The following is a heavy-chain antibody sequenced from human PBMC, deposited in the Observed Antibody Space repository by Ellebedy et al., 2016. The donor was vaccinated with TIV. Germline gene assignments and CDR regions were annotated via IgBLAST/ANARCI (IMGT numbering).Heavy chain of an antibody. CDR2: MNPNSGNT. CDR3: ARVRAARPRNYYYMDV. Sequence: ASVKVSCXASGYTFTGYDINWVRQATGQGLEWMGWMNPNSGNTGYAQKFQGKVTMTRNTSISTAYMELSSLRSEDTAVYYCARVRAARPRNYYYMDVWGKGTTVTVSS. V-gene: IGHV1-8*01. J-gene: IGHJ6*03. CDR1: GYTFTGYD. D-gene: IGHD6-6*01.